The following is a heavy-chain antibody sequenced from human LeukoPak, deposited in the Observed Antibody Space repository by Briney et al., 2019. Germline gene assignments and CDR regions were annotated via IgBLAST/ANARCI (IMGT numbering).Heavy chain of an antibody. D-gene: IGHD2-21*02. V-gene: IGHV3-48*01. Sequence: GGSLRLSCAASVFTFNAFCMNWVRQAPGKGLEWVSYIGTTSGAIYYADSVKGRFTISRDSAKNSLYLQMNSLRAEDTAVYYCARFRTWGDKAFDYWGQGTLVTVSS. J-gene: IGHJ4*02. CDR2: IGTTSGAI. CDR3: ARFRTWGDKAFDY. CDR1: VFTFNAFC.